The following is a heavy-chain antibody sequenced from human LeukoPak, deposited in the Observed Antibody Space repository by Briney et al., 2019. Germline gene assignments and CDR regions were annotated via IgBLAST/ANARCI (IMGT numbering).Heavy chain of an antibody. D-gene: IGHD2-2*01. J-gene: IGHJ4*02. V-gene: IGHV4-34*01. CDR2: INHSGST. Sequence: LRLSCAASGFTLSDPYMDWVRQAPGKGLEWIGEINHSGSTNYNPSLKSRVTISVDTSKNQFSLKLSSVTAADTAVYYCARRRGYCSSTSCYGETSRSYYFDYWGQGTLVTVSS. CDR3: ARRRGYCSSTSCYGETSRSYYFDY. CDR1: GFTLSDPY.